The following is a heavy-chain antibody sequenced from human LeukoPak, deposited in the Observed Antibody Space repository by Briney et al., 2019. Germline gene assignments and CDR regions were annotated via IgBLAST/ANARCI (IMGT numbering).Heavy chain of an antibody. Sequence: PSGTLSLTCAVYGGSFSGYSWGWIRQPPGKGLEWVGDINHSGSTNYNPALKRRVTISVGTSKNQFSLKLISMTAADTAVYYCGSEMAFDYWGQGTLVTVSS. D-gene: IGHD5-24*01. CDR3: GSEMAFDY. CDR1: GGSFSGYS. J-gene: IGHJ4*02. V-gene: IGHV4-34*01. CDR2: INHSGST.